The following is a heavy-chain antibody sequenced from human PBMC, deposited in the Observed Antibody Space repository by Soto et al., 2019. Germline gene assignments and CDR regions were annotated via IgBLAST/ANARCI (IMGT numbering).Heavy chain of an antibody. CDR1: RYTFTSYA. CDR3: ARDLGGWPDY. V-gene: IGHV1-3*01. D-gene: IGHD2-15*01. J-gene: IGHJ4*02. CDR2: INPGNGNT. Sequence: ASVKVSCKASRYTFTSYAMHWVRQAPGQRLEWMGWINPGNGNTKCSQKFQDRVTITRDTSASTAYMELSSLRSEDTAVYYCARDLGGWPDYWGQGTLVTVSS.